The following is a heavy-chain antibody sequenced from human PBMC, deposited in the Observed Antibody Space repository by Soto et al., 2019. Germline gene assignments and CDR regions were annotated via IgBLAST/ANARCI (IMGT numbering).Heavy chain of an antibody. V-gene: IGHV3-48*01. J-gene: IGHJ6*03. Sequence: GGSLRLSCAASGFTFSSYSMNWVRQAPGKGLEWVSYISSSSSTIYYADSVKGRFTISRDNAKNSLYLQMNSLRAEDTAVYYCAGRTRGGHYYYMDVWGKGTTVTVSS. D-gene: IGHD1-26*01. CDR1: GFTFSSYS. CDR3: AGRTRGGHYYYMDV. CDR2: ISSSSSTI.